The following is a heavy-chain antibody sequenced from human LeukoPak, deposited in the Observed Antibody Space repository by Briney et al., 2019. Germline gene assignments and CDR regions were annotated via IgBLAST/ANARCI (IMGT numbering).Heavy chain of an antibody. CDR2: INSEGSST. CDR3: ARDVISSGYYSPRAFDI. CDR1: GFTFTNYW. Sequence: GGSLRLSCAVSGFTFTNYWMNWVRHAPGKGLVWVSRINSEGSSTSYADSVKGRFTISRGNAKNSLYLQMNSLRAEDTAVYYCARDVISSGYYSPRAFDIWGQGTMVTVSS. V-gene: IGHV3-74*01. D-gene: IGHD3-22*01. J-gene: IGHJ3*02.